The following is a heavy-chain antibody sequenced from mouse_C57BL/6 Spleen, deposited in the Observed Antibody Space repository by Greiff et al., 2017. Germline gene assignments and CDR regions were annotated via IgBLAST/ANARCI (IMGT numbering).Heavy chain of an antibody. D-gene: IGHD1-1*01. CDR2: IRNKANGYTT. CDR1: GFTFTDYY. Sequence: EVKLVESGGGLVQPGGSLSLSCAASGFTFTDYYMSWVRQPPGKALEWLGFIRNKANGYTTEDSASVKGRFTISRDNSQSILDLQMNALRAEDSANYYCARCLYYYGSSYWYAMGYWGQGPSVTVAS. V-gene: IGHV7-3*01. J-gene: IGHJ4*01. CDR3: ARCLYYYGSSYWYAMGY.